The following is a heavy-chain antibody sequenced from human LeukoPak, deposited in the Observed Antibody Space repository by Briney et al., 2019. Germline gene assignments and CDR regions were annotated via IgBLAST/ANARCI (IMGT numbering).Heavy chain of an antibody. J-gene: IGHJ4*02. CDR2: IYPGDSDT. V-gene: IGHV5-51*01. D-gene: IGHD1-26*01. CDR1: GYNFISYW. CDR3: ARANILGATSPFDY. Sequence: GESLKISCKGSGYNFISYWIGWVRQMPGKGLEWMGVIYPGDSDTRYSPSFQGQVTISAHKSISTAYLQWSSLKASDTAMYYCARANILGATSPFDYWGQGTLVTVSS.